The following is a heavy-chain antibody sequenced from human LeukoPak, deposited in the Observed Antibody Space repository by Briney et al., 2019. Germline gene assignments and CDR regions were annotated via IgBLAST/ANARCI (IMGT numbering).Heavy chain of an antibody. CDR1: GFTFSSYS. J-gene: IGHJ4*02. CDR3: ARVSGYSYGYYFDY. V-gene: IGHV3-21*01. D-gene: IGHD5-18*01. Sequence: PGGSPRLSCAASGFTFSSYSMNWVRQAPGKGLEWVSSISSSSSYIYYADSVKGRFTISRDNAKNSLYLQMNSLRAEDTAVYYCARVSGYSYGYYFDYWGQGTLVTVSS. CDR2: ISSSSSYI.